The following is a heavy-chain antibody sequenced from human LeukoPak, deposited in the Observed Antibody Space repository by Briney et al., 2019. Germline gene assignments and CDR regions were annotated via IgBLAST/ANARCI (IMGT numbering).Heavy chain of an antibody. CDR1: GFTVSDYS. Sequence: GGSLRLSCAVSGFTVSDYSMNWIRQAPGKGLEWVSYISTSGSTIYYADSVKGRFTISRDNAKTSLYLQMNSLRADDTAVYYCARGRKGYCSSTSCPRGREIDYWGQGTLVTVPS. CDR2: ISTSGSTI. CDR3: ARGRKGYCSSTSCPRGREIDY. D-gene: IGHD2-2*01. V-gene: IGHV3-11*01. J-gene: IGHJ4*02.